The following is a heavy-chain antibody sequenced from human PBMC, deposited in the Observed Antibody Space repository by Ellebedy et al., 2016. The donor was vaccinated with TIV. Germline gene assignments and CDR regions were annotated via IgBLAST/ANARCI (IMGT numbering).Heavy chain of an antibody. CDR1: GASISTGSYY. Sequence: SETLSLXXTVSGASISTGSYYWSWIRQPAGKGLEWIGRNYTGGSTNYNPSLKSRVTMSVDTSKNQFSLKLSSVTAADTAVYYCARGPLYGGDSDGLFDYWGQGTLVTVSS. CDR3: ARGPLYGGDSDGLFDY. CDR2: NYTGGST. J-gene: IGHJ4*02. D-gene: IGHD4-23*01. V-gene: IGHV4-61*02.